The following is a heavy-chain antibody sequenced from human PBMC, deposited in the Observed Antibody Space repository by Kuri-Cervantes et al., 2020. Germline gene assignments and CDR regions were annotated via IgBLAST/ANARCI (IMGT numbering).Heavy chain of an antibody. J-gene: IGHJ4*02. V-gene: IGHV4-30-2*01. D-gene: IGHD3-22*01. CDR3: ARGPNYYDSSGRLDY. Sequence: WTVSGGSISSGGYYRSWIRQPPGKGLEWIGYIYHSGSTYYNPSLKSRVTISVDRSKNQFSLKLSSVTAADTAVYYCARGPNYYDSSGRLDYWGQGTLVTVSS. CDR2: IYHSGST. CDR1: GGSISSGGYY.